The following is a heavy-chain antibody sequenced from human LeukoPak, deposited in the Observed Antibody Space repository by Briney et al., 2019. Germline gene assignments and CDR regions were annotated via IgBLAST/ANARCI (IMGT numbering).Heavy chain of an antibody. CDR1: GYTFTGYY. CDR3: ARDLSTVTPKYYFDY. V-gene: IGHV1-2*02. Sequence: ASVKVSCKASGYTFTGYYMHWVRQAPGQGLEWMGWINPNSGGTNYAQKFQGRVTMTRDTSISTAYMELSRLRSDDTAVYYCARDLSTVTPKYYFDYWGQGTLVTVSS. J-gene: IGHJ4*02. D-gene: IGHD4-17*01. CDR2: INPNSGGT.